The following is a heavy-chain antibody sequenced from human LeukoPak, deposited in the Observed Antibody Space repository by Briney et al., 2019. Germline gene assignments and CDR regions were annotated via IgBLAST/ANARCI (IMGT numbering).Heavy chain of an antibody. D-gene: IGHD5-24*01. CDR1: GFTFSDYS. V-gene: IGHV3-21*01. Sequence: GGSLRLSCAASGFTFSDYSMNWVRQAPGKGLEWVSSISSSSSYIFYADSVRGRFSISRDNAKNSLYLQMNSLRAEDTAVYYCARAAGEMATIRYWGQGTLVTVSS. CDR2: ISSSSSYI. CDR3: ARAAGEMATIRY. J-gene: IGHJ4*02.